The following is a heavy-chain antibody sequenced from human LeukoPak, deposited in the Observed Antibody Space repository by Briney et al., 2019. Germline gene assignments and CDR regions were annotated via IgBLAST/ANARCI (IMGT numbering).Heavy chain of an antibody. J-gene: IGHJ5*02. CDR2: TYYRSKWYN. CDR1: GDNVSNNSAA. CDR3: ARAYPPEYCSSTSCWSWFDP. D-gene: IGHD2-2*01. V-gene: IGHV6-1*01. Sequence: SQTLSLTCAISGDNVSNNSAAWNWIRQSPSRGLEWLGRTYYRSKWYNDYAVSVKSRITINPDTSKNQFSLQLSSVTAADTAVYYCARAYPPEYCSSTSCWSWFDPWGQGTLVTVSS.